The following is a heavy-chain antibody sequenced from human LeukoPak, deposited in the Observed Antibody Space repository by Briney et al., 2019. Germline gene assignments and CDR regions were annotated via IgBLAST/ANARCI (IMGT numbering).Heavy chain of an antibody. CDR2: ISYDGSNK. CDR1: GFTFSSYA. D-gene: IGHD1-26*01. J-gene: IGHJ4*02. CDR3: ARDAVGAPTPLIDY. V-gene: IGHV3-30-3*01. Sequence: PGGSLRLSCAASGFTFSSYAMHWVRQAPGKGLEWVAVISYDGSNKYYADSVKGRFTISRDNSKNTLYLQMNSLRAEDTAVYYCARDAVGAPTPLIDYWGQGTLVTVSS.